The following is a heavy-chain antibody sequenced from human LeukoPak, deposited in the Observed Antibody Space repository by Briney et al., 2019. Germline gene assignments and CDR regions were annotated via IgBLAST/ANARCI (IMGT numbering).Heavy chain of an antibody. CDR2: IKKDGSVR. CDR1: GFTFSRHW. D-gene: IGHD6-6*01. J-gene: IGHJ4*02. CDR3: LAESSTSYEGY. Sequence: GGSLRLACAASGFTFSRHWMDWDRQAPGKGLEWVANIKKDGSVRQYVDSVKGRFTIARDNAKNSLYLQMNSLRAEDTAVYYCLAESSTSYEGYWGQGTLVTVSS. V-gene: IGHV3-7*01.